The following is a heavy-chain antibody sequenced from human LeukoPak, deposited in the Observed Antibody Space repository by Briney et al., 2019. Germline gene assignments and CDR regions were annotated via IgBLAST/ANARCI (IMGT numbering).Heavy chain of an antibody. J-gene: IGHJ4*02. CDR2: INTDGSAT. CDR1: GFNFSSYW. Sequence: GGSLRLSCAVSGFNFSSYWIHWVRQAPGKGLVWVSLINTDGSATTYGDSAKGRFTGSRDNHKNTLFLEMNSLRVEDTAVYYCARGTAATAGIDYWGQGTLVTVS. V-gene: IGHV3-74*01. CDR3: ARGTAATAGIDY. D-gene: IGHD6-13*01.